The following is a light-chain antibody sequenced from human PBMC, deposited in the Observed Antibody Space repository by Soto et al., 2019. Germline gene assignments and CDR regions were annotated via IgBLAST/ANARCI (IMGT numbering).Light chain of an antibody. CDR2: GAS. CDR1: QSISTY. CDR3: QQYGSSLWT. V-gene: IGKV3-20*01. Sequence: TQSPSSLSASIVDRVTITCRASQSISTYLAWYQQKPGQAPRLLIYGASSRATGIPDRFSGSGSGTDFTLTISRLEPEDFAVYYCQQYGSSLWTFGQGTKWIS. J-gene: IGKJ1*01.